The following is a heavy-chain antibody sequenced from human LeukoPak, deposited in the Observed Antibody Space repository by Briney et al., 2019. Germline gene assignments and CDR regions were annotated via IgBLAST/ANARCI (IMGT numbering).Heavy chain of an antibody. Sequence: GGSLRLSCAASGFTFSSYGMHWVRQAPGKGPEWVAVISYDGSNKYYADSVKGRFTISRDNSKNTLYLQMNSLRAEDTAVYYCAKNVLRFLEWLFDYWGQGTLVTVSS. CDR1: GFTFSSYG. CDR2: ISYDGSNK. J-gene: IGHJ4*02. CDR3: AKNVLRFLEWLFDY. D-gene: IGHD3-3*01. V-gene: IGHV3-30*18.